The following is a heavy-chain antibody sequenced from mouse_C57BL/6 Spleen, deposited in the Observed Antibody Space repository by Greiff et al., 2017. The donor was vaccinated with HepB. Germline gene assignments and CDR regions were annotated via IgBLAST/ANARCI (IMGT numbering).Heavy chain of an antibody. D-gene: IGHD1-1*01. V-gene: IGHV1-39*01. CDR3: AIAGYYGSSYLDY. CDR1: GYSFTDYT. CDR2: IHPNYGTT. J-gene: IGHJ2*01. Sequence: EVQLQQSGPELVKPGASVKISCQASGYSFTDYTLNWVKQSNGKSLAWIGVIHPNYGTTSYNQKYKGKATLTVDQSSSTAYMQLNSLTSEDSAVYYGAIAGYYGSSYLDYWGQGTTLTVAS.